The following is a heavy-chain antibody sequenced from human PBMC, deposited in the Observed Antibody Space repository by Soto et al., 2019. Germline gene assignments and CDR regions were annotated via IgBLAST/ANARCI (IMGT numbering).Heavy chain of an antibody. V-gene: IGHV1-69*04. J-gene: IGHJ4*02. CDR2: IIPILGIA. D-gene: IGHD4-4*01. CDR1: GGTFSSYT. CDR3: ARDSRGVPDYSNCIMCFDY. Sequence: SVKVSCKASGGTFSSYTISWVRQAPGQGLEWMGRIIPILGIANYAQKFQGRVTITADKSTSTAYMELSSLRSEDTAVYYCARDSRGVPDYSNCIMCFDYWGQGTLVTVSS.